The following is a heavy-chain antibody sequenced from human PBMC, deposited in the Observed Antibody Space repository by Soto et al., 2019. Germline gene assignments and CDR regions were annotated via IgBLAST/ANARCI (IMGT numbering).Heavy chain of an antibody. CDR3: ARGYCSSTSCYGPFDY. D-gene: IGHD2-2*01. CDR2: ISAYNGNT. Sequence: GASVKVSCKASGYTFTSYGSSWVRQAHGQGLEWMGWISAYNGNTNYAQKLQGRVTMTTDTSTSTAYMELRSLRSDDTAVYYCARGYCSSTSCYGPFDYWGQGTLVTVSS. J-gene: IGHJ4*02. CDR1: GYTFTSYG. V-gene: IGHV1-18*01.